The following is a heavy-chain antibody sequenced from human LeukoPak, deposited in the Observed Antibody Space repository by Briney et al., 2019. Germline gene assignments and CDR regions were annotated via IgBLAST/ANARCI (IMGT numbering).Heavy chain of an antibody. D-gene: IGHD3-3*01. Sequence: PGGSLRLSCAASGFTFSTYVMNWFRQAPGKGLEWVSTISVGAEYIFYADSVKGRFTISRDDSNNALYLQMHSLRAEDTALYYCASGPPFLKYFEYWGQGPWSPSPQ. CDR2: ISVGAEYI. J-gene: IGHJ4*02. CDR3: ASGPPFLKYFEY. V-gene: IGHV3-23*01. CDR1: GFTFSTYV.